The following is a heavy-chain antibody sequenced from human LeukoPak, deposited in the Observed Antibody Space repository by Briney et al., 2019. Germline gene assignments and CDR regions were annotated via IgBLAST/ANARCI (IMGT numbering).Heavy chain of an antibody. D-gene: IGHD3-10*01. CDR1: GYSFTSYW. CDR3: ARHYYGSGPPLYYYYYMDV. CDR2: IYPGDSDT. V-gene: IGHV5-51*01. Sequence: GESLKISCKGSGYSFTSYWIAWVRQMPGKGLEWMGIIYPGDSDTRYSPSFQGQVTISADKSISTAYLQWSSLKASDTAMYYCARHYYGSGPPLYYYYYMDVWGKGTTVTVSS. J-gene: IGHJ6*03.